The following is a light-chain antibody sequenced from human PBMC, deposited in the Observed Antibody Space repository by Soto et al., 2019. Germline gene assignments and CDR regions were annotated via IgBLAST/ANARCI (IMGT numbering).Light chain of an antibody. CDR3: ATSHDGLYPPV. V-gene: IGLV1-44*01. CDR1: SSNIGTNP. J-gene: IGLJ3*02. CDR2: SDN. Sequence: QSVLTQPPSASGTPGQRVTISCYGSSSNIGTNPVQWYLQLPGTAPKLLIYSDNERPSGVPDRFSGSKSGTSASLAISGLQSEDDADYHCATSHDGLYPPVFGRGTKLPVL.